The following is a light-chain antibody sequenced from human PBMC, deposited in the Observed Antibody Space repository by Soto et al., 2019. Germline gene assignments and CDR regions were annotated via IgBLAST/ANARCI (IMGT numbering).Light chain of an antibody. V-gene: IGKV1D-16*01. Sequence: DVQMTQSPSSLSASVGDRVSITCRASQSINNWLAWYQQRPGKAPKSLIYATSSLQSGVPSRFSGSGSGTDFTLTIDSLQPEDYATYFCQQYNNFPPTFGGGTKVEIK. CDR1: QSINNW. J-gene: IGKJ4*01. CDR2: ATS. CDR3: QQYNNFPPT.